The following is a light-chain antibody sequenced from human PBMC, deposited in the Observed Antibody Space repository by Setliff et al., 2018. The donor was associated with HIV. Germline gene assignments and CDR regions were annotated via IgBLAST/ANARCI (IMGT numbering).Light chain of an antibody. CDR2: DVI. Sequence: QSALAQPRSVSGSPGQSFTFSCSGSSSDIGTYNYVSWYQQHPGKAPNLIIYDVIRRPSGVPDRFSGSKSGNTASLTISGLQAEDEAEYYCCSYAGSYRYIFGSGTKVTVL. J-gene: IGLJ1*01. CDR1: SSDIGTYNY. V-gene: IGLV2-11*01. CDR3: CSYAGSYRYI.